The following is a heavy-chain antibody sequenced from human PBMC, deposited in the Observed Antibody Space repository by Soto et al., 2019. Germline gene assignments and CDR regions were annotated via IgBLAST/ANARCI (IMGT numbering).Heavy chain of an antibody. J-gene: IGHJ4*02. CDR2: INAGYGNR. D-gene: IGHD7-27*01. CDR1: GYTFSGCA. Sequence: ASVKVSCKASGYTFSGCAMHSVRQAPGQRLEWMGWINAGYGNRKSSQKFQDRVTISRDTSASTAYMELTSLRSEDTAVYYCARDTGDGTFDFWGQGTLDSVSS. V-gene: IGHV1-3*01. CDR3: ARDTGDGTFDF.